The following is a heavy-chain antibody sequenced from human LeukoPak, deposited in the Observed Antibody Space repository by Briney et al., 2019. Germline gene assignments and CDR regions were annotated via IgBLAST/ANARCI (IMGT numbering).Heavy chain of an antibody. J-gene: IGHJ4*02. V-gene: IGHV3-30-3*01. CDR1: GFTFSSYA. Sequence: QPGGSLRLSCAASGFTFSSYAMHWVRQAPGKGLEWVAVISYDGSNKYYADSVKGRFTISRDNSKNTLYLQMNSLRAEDTAVYYCAGDGDYYWGQGTLVTVSS. D-gene: IGHD4-17*01. CDR3: AGDGDYY. CDR2: ISYDGSNK.